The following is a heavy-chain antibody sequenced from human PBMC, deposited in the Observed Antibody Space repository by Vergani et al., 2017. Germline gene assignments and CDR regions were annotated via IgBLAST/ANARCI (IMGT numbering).Heavy chain of an antibody. Sequence: QVHLVESGGGVVQPGRSLTLSCVASGFSFRGHGMHWVRQAPGKGLEWVAVISYDGSNKYYADSVKGRFTISRDNSKNTLYLQMNSLRADDTAVYYCASELRAGGRDYWGQGTLVTVSS. CDR3: ASELRAGGRDY. J-gene: IGHJ4*02. V-gene: IGHV3-30*03. D-gene: IGHD1-26*01. CDR1: GFSFRGHG. CDR2: ISYDGSNK.